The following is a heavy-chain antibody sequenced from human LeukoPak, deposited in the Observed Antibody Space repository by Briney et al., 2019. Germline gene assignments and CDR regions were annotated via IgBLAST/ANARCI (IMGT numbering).Heavy chain of an antibody. Sequence: ASVKVSCKASGYTFTSYDFNWVRQATGQRPEWMGWMSPNSGDTGYAQKFQDRVTMTRNTSISTAYMELSSLRSDDTAVHYCARGPPNWGYDYWGPGTLVTVSS. CDR3: ARGPPNWGYDY. V-gene: IGHV1-8*01. J-gene: IGHJ4*02. CDR1: GYTFTSYD. CDR2: MSPNSGDT. D-gene: IGHD7-27*01.